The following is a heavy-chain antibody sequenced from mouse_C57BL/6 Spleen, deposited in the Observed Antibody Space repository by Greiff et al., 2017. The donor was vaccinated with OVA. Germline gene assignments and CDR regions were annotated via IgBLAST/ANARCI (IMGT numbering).Heavy chain of an antibody. J-gene: IGHJ4*01. V-gene: IGHV1-52*01. CDR3: ARWSFYYAMDY. CDR2: IDPSDSET. CDR1: GYTFTSYW. Sequence: VQLQQPGAELVRPGSSVKLSCKASGYTFTSYWMHWVKQRPIQGLEWIGNIDPSDSETHYNQKFKDKATLTVDKSSSTAYMQLSSLTSEDSAVNYCARWSFYYAMDYWGQGTSVTVSS.